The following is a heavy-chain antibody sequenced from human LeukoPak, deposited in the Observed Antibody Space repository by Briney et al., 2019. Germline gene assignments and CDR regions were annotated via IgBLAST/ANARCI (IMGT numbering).Heavy chain of an antibody. V-gene: IGHV4-31*03. D-gene: IGHD3-22*01. CDR1: GGSISSGGYY. CDR2: IYYGGST. Sequence: SQTLSLTCTVSGGSISSGGYYWSWIRQHPGQGLEWIGYIYYGGSTYYNPSLKSRVTISVDTSKNQFSLKLSSVTAADTAVYYCARDGSGYYYGPNWFDPWGQGTLVTVSS. J-gene: IGHJ5*02. CDR3: ARDGSGYYYGPNWFDP.